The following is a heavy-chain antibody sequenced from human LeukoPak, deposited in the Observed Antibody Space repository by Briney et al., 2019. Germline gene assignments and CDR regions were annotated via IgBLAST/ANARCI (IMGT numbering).Heavy chain of an antibody. CDR2: IYYSGST. CDR3: ARGGRITILPTRINYFDY. CDR1: GGSISSYY. D-gene: IGHD3-3*01. Sequence: PSETLSLTCTVSGGSISSYYWSWIRQPPGKGLEWIGYIYYSGSTNYNPSLKSRVTISVDTSKNQFSLKLSSVTAADTAVYYCARGGRITILPTRINYFDYWGQGTLVTVSS. J-gene: IGHJ4*02. V-gene: IGHV4-59*12.